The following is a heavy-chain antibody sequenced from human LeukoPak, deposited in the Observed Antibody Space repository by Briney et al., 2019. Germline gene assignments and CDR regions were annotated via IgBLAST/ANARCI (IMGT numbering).Heavy chain of an antibody. D-gene: IGHD3/OR15-3a*01. CDR3: ASQTGSGLFILP. Sequence: SETLSLTCTVSGGSISSSSYYWGWIRQPPGKGLAWIGEINHSGSTNYNPSLKSRITISVDTSKNQFSLKLRSVTAADTAVYYCASQTGSGLFILPGGQGTLVTVSS. J-gene: IGHJ4*02. CDR1: GGSISSSSYY. CDR2: INHSGST. V-gene: IGHV4-39*01.